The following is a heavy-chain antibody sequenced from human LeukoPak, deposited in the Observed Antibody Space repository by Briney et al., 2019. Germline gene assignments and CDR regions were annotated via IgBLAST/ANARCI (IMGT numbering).Heavy chain of an antibody. CDR3: AKRGRTWDFDY. D-gene: IGHD3-16*01. V-gene: IGHV3-33*06. J-gene: IGHJ4*02. Sequence: PGRSLRLSCGASGFTFSSYAMHWVRQAPGRGLEWVAVISYDGTTKYYADSVKGRFTISRDNSKNTLSLQMNSLRAEDTALYYCAKRGRTWDFDYWGQGTLVIVS. CDR1: GFTFSSYA. CDR2: ISYDGTTK.